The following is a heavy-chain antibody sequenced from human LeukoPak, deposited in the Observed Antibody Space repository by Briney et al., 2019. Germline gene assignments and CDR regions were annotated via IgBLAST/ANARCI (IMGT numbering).Heavy chain of an antibody. V-gene: IGHV1-8*02. CDR1: GYTFTSYG. J-gene: IGHJ6*03. D-gene: IGHD2-15*01. CDR2: MNPNSGNT. Sequence: ASVKVSCKASGYTFTSYGISWVRQAPGQGLEWMGWMNPNSGNTGYAQKFQGRVTMTRNTSISTAYMELSSLRSEDKAVYYCARRVGKHYYYYYMDVWGKGTTVTISS. CDR3: ARRVGKHYYYYYMDV.